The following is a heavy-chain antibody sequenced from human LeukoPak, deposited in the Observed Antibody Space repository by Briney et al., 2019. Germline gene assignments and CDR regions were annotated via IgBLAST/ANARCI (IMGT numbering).Heavy chain of an antibody. CDR3: ARGADNSGYYSIFYFDY. D-gene: IGHD3-22*01. CDR2: IYYSGST. CDR1: GGSISSYY. Sequence: KPSETLSLTCTVSGGSISSYYWNWIRQPPGKGLEWIGYIYYSGSTNYNPSLKSRVTISVDTSKNQFSLKLSSVTAADTAVYYCARGADNSGYYSIFYFDYWGQGTLVTVSS. V-gene: IGHV4-59*01. J-gene: IGHJ4*02.